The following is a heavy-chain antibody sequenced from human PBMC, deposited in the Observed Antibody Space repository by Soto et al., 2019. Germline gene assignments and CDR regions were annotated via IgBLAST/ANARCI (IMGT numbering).Heavy chain of an antibody. CDR1: GGSISSGGYS. J-gene: IGHJ4*02. Sequence: NPSETLSLTCAVSGGSISSGGYSGSWIRQPPGKGLEWIGYIYHSGSTYYNPSLKSRVTISVDRSKNQFSLKLSSVTAADTAVYYCASSTAVDTAMAPDYWGQGTLVTVSS. CDR3: ASSTAVDTAMAPDY. V-gene: IGHV4-30-2*01. CDR2: IYHSGST. D-gene: IGHD5-18*01.